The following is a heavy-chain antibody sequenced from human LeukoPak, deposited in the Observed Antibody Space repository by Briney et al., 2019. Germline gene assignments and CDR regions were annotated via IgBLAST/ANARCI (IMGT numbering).Heavy chain of an antibody. D-gene: IGHD6-6*01. CDR1: GGSFSGYY. CDR2: INHSGST. J-gene: IGHJ4*02. V-gene: IGHV4-34*01. Sequence: SETLSLTCAVYGGSFSGYYWSWIRQPPGKGLEWIGEINHSGSTNYNPSLKSRVTISVDTSKNQFSQKLSSVTAADTAVYYCARGRGWYSSSSVYFDYWGQGTLVTVSS. CDR3: ARGRGWYSSSSVYFDY.